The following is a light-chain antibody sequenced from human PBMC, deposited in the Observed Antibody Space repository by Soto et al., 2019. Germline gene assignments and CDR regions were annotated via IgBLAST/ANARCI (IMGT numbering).Light chain of an antibody. CDR3: CSYAGSYTYV. J-gene: IGLJ1*01. CDR2: DVN. V-gene: IGLV2-11*01. CDR1: SSDVGGYNY. Sequence: QSALTQPRSVSGSPGQSVTISCTGTSSDVGGYNYVSWYQQHPGKAPKLMIYDVNKRPSGVPDRFSGSKSGNTASLAISGLQTEDEADYYCCSYAGSYTYVFGTGTKGTVL.